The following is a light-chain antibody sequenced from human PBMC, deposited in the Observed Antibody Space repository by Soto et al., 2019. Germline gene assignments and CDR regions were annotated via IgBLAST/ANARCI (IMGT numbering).Light chain of an antibody. CDR3: QQSAT. Sequence: EIVMTQSPATLSVSPGERATLSCRASQSVSSTFAWYQQKPGQAPRLLIYGTSARATGIPARFSGSGSGTEFTLTISSLQSEDFALYYCQQSATFGPGTKVDIK. J-gene: IGKJ3*01. CDR2: GTS. V-gene: IGKV3-15*01. CDR1: QSVSST.